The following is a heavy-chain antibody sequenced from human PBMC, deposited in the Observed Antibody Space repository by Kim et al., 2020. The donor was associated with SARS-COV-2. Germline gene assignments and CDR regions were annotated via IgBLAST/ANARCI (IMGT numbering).Heavy chain of an antibody. CDR2: IGTAGDT. CDR3: ARAPKAAAGRPPYFDY. Sequence: GGSLRLSCAASGFTFSSYDMHWVRQATGKGLEWVSAIGTAGDTYYPGSVKGRFTISRENAKNSLYLQMNSLRAGDTAVYYCARAPKAAAGRPPYFDYWGQGTLVTVSS. J-gene: IGHJ4*02. CDR1: GFTFSSYD. V-gene: IGHV3-13*01. D-gene: IGHD6-13*01.